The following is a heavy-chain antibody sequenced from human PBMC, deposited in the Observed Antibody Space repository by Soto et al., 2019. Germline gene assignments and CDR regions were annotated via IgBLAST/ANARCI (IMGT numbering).Heavy chain of an antibody. CDR3: ARSMNDHNHHHWGFDS. D-gene: IGHD7-27*01. J-gene: IGHJ5*01. CDR2: IDHTGRT. V-gene: IGHV4-34*01. CDR1: GGSFNPYH. Sequence: PSETLSLTCAVYGGSFNPYHWSFIRQPPGKRLEWIGEIDHTGRTNYNPSVKGRVTMSVDTFKNQFSLNLRSVTAADTAVYFCARSMNDHNHHHWGFDSWGQGTLVTVSS.